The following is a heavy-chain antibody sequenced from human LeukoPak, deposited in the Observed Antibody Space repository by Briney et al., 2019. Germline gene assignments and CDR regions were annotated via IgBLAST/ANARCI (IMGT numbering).Heavy chain of an antibody. V-gene: IGHV3-20*04. CDR3: AREMYYDSSGYYHDAFDI. J-gene: IGHJ3*02. Sequence: GGSLRLSCAASGFTFDDYGMSWVRQAPGKGLEWVSGINWNGGSTGYADSVKGRFTTSRDNAKNSLYLQMNSLRAEDTALYYCAREMYYDSSGYYHDAFDIWGQGTMVTVSS. CDR2: INWNGGST. D-gene: IGHD3-22*01. CDR1: GFTFDDYG.